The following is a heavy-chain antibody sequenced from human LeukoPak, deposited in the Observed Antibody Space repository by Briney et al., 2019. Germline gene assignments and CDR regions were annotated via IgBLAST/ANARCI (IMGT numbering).Heavy chain of an antibody. V-gene: IGHV4-59*01. J-gene: IGHJ4*02. CDR1: GGSISSYY. D-gene: IGHD6-25*01. Sequence: SETLSLTYTVSGGSISSYYWSWIRQPPGKGLEWIGYIYYSGSTNYNPSLKSRVTISVDTSKNQFSLKLSSVTAADTAVYYCAREGVYSSAFDYWGQGTLVTVSS. CDR2: IYYSGST. CDR3: AREGVYSSAFDY.